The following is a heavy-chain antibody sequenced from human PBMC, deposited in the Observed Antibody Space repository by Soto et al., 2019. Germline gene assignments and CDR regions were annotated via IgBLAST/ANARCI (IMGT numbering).Heavy chain of an antibody. CDR1: GFTFSSYD. CDR2: IGTAGDT. D-gene: IGHD2-2*01. CDR3: AREIDCSRNTCHAGRAFDI. V-gene: IGHV3-13*01. Sequence: EVQLVESGGGLVQPGGSLRLSCAASGFTFSSYDMHWVRQTTGKGLEWISAIGTAGDTYYPGSVKGRFTISRENAKNSLYLQMDSLRAEDTAVYVCAREIDCSRNTCHAGRAFDIWGQGTMVTVSS. J-gene: IGHJ3*02.